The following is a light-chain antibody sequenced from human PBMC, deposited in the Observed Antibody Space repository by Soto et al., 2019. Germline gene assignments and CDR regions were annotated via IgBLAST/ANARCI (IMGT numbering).Light chain of an antibody. CDR3: CSFSRSRTSLV. Sequence: QSALTQPASVSGSPGQSITMSCTGTSSDVGSYNLVSWYQQHPGKAPKLMIYEVTKRPSGVSNRFSGSKSGNTASLTISGLQAEDEAHYYCCSFSRSRTSLVFGGGTKLTVL. V-gene: IGLV2-23*02. CDR2: EVT. J-gene: IGLJ3*02. CDR1: SSDVGSYNL.